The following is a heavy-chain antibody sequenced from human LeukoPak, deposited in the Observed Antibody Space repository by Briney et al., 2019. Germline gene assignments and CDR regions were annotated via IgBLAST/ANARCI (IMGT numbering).Heavy chain of an antibody. CDR3: ARDLPYCSGGSCYGH. CDR2: ISAYNGNT. J-gene: IGHJ4*02. V-gene: IGHV1-18*01. D-gene: IGHD2-15*01. Sequence: ASVKVSCKASGYTFTSYGISWVRQAPGQGLECMGWISAYNGNTNYAQKLQGRVTMTTDTSTSTAYMELRSLRSDDTAVYYCARDLPYCSGGSCYGHWGQGTLVTVSS. CDR1: GYTFTSYG.